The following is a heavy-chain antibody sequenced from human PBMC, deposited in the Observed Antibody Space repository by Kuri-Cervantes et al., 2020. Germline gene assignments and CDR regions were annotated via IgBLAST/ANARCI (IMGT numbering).Heavy chain of an antibody. Sequence: GESLKISCAASGFTFSSYGMHWVRQAPGKGLEWVAVISYDGSNKYYADSVKGRFTISRDNSKNTLYLQMNSLRAEDTAVYYCARGMVAARAHWFDPWGQGTLVTVSS. CDR2: ISYDGSNK. D-gene: IGHD2-15*01. V-gene: IGHV3-30*03. CDR1: GFTFSSYG. J-gene: IGHJ5*02. CDR3: ARGMVAARAHWFDP.